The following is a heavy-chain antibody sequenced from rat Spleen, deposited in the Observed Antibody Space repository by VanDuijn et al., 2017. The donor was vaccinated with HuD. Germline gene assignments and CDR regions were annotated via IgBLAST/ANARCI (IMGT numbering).Heavy chain of an antibody. CDR3: ARHNVTTGDYFDY. D-gene: IGHD1-10*01. V-gene: IGHV5-31*01. J-gene: IGHJ2*01. CDR2: ITNTGGGT. Sequence: EVQLVESGGGLVQPGRSLKLSCVASGFTFNKYWMTWIRQAPGKGLEWVASITNTGGGTYSPDSVKGRFILSRDNAKSTLSLQMDSLRSEDTATYYCARHNVTTGDYFDYWGQGVMVTVSS. CDR1: GFTFNKYW.